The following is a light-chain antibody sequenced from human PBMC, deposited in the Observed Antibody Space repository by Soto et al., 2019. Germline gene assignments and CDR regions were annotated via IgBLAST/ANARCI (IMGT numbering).Light chain of an antibody. J-gene: IGKJ1*01. Sequence: ELVMTQSPDTLSVSPGERATLSCRASQSVSSNLAWYQQKPGQAPRLLIYGASTRATGIPARFSGSGSGTEFTLTISSLQSEDFAVYYCQQYNNWPRWTFGQGTKVDIK. CDR3: QQYNNWPRWT. CDR1: QSVSSN. CDR2: GAS. V-gene: IGKV3-15*01.